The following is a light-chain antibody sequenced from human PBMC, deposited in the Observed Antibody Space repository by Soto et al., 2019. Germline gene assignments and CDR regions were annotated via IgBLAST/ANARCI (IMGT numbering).Light chain of an antibody. J-gene: IGKJ4*01. CDR1: QSVSSN. CDR2: VAS. CDR3: QQYNVWPLT. V-gene: IGKV3-15*01. Sequence: EIVMTQSPATLSVSPGETATLSCRASQSVSSNLTWYQQKPGQTPKLRLYVASTRATGIPARFSGSGSGTKCPRTLSSLQSEDFAVYYCQQYNVWPLTFGGGTKVEFK.